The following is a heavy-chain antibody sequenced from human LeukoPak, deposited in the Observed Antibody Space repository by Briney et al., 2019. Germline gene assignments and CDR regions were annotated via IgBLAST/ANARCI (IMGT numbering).Heavy chain of an antibody. CDR3: AKGVRYYDSSALWGY. CDR2: ISGSGGST. Sequence: GGSLRLSCAASGFTFSSYAMSWVRQAPGKGLEWVSAISGSGGSTYYADSVKGRFTISRDNSKNTPYLQMNSLRAEDTAVYYCAKGVRYYDSSALWGYWGQGTLVTVSS. D-gene: IGHD3-22*01. CDR1: GFTFSSYA. V-gene: IGHV3-23*01. J-gene: IGHJ4*02.